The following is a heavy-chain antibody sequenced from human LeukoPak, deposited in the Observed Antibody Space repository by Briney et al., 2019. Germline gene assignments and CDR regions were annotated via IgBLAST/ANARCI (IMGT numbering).Heavy chain of an antibody. CDR2: ISSSSSYI. Sequence: GGSLRLSCAASGFTFSSYSMNWVRRAPGKGLEWVSSISSSSSYIYYTDSVKGRFTISRDNSKNTLYLQMNSLRAEDTAVYYCATEGTTVTSYWGQGTLVTVSS. D-gene: IGHD4-17*01. CDR3: ATEGTTVTSY. CDR1: GFTFSSYS. J-gene: IGHJ4*02. V-gene: IGHV3-21*04.